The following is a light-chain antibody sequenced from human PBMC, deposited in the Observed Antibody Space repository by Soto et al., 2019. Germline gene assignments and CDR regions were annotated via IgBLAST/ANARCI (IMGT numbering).Light chain of an antibody. CDR3: QQYGTSPYT. V-gene: IGKV3-20*01. CDR1: QSVSTNN. Sequence: EIVLTQSPGTLSLSPGERATLSCRVSQSVSTNNLAWYQQRPGQAPRLLVYGASSRATGIPDRFGGSGSGTDFSLTISGLEPEDFAVYFCQQYGTSPYTFGQGTKLEIK. CDR2: GAS. J-gene: IGKJ2*01.